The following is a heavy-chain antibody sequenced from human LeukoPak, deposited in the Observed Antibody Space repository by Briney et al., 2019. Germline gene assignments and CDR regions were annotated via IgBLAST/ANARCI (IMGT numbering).Heavy chain of an antibody. Sequence: GGSLRLSCAASGFTFSSYSMNWVRQAPGEGLEWVSSISSSSSYIYYADSVKGRFTISRDNAKNSLYLQMNSLRAEDTAVYYCAREREENYYDSSGYYAIPPDTMDYWGQGTLVTVSS. J-gene: IGHJ4*02. CDR1: GFTFSSYS. CDR3: AREREENYYDSSGYYAIPPDTMDY. V-gene: IGHV3-21*01. D-gene: IGHD3-22*01. CDR2: ISSSSSYI.